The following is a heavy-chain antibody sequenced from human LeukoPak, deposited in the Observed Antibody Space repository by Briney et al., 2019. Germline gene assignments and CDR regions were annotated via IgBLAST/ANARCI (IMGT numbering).Heavy chain of an antibody. Sequence: SETLSLTCPVSGGSISSSSYYWGWIRQPPGKGLEWIGSIYYSGSTYYNPSLKSRVTISVDTSKNQFSLKLSSVTAADTAVYYCARTVDTAMVFDYWGQGTLVTVSS. D-gene: IGHD5-18*01. V-gene: IGHV4-39*01. CDR3: ARTVDTAMVFDY. CDR1: GGSISSSSYY. J-gene: IGHJ4*02. CDR2: IYYSGST.